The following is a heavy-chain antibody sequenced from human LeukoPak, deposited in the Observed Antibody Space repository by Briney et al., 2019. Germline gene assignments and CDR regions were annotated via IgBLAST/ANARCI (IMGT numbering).Heavy chain of an antibody. J-gene: IGHJ5*02. Sequence: GGSLRLSCAASGFIFDDYEMNWVRQAPGKGLGWVAFISSSGTTDYYADSVKGRFTISRDNSKNTLYLQMNSLRAEDTAVYYCARTMVRGVIVWFDPWGQGTLVTVSS. CDR3: ARTMVRGVIVWFDP. CDR1: GFIFDDYE. V-gene: IGHV3-48*01. D-gene: IGHD3-10*01. CDR2: ISSSGTTD.